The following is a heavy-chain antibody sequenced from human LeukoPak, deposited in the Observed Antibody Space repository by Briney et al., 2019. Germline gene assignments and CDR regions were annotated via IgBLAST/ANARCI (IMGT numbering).Heavy chain of an antibody. CDR3: AKGGSSYSEMDY. Sequence: PGGSLRLSCAASGFTFSSYGMHWVRQAPGKGLEWVAFIRYDGSYKYYADSVKGRFTFSRDNSKNTLYLQMNSLRADDTAVYYCAKGGSSYSEMDYWGQGTLVTVSS. CDR1: GFTFSSYG. J-gene: IGHJ4*02. V-gene: IGHV3-30*02. D-gene: IGHD4-11*01. CDR2: IRYDGSYK.